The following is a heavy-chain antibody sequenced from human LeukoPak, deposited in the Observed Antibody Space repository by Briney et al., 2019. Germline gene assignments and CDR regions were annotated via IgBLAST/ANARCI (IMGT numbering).Heavy chain of an antibody. CDR3: ARSLVEMATIEGFGY. CDR2: IYPGDSDT. J-gene: IGHJ4*02. CDR1: GYSFTSYW. D-gene: IGHD5-24*01. Sequence: PGESLKISCKGSGYSFTSYWIGWVRQMPGKGLEWMGIIYPGDSDTRYSPSFQGQVTISADKSISTAYLQWSSLKASDNAMYYCARSLVEMATIEGFGYWGQGTLVTVSS. V-gene: IGHV5-51*01.